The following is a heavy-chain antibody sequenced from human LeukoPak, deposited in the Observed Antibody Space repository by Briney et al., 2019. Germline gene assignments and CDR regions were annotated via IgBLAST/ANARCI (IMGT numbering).Heavy chain of an antibody. CDR3: AREGHSSGWSAFDY. CDR1: GGSFSGYY. D-gene: IGHD6-19*01. CDR2: INHRGST. Sequence: PSETLSLTCVVYGGSFSGYYWSWIRQSPGKGLEWIGEINHRGSTNYNPSLKSRVTMSVDTSKNQFSLKLSSVTAADTAVYYCAREGHSSGWSAFDYWGQGTLVTVSS. J-gene: IGHJ4*02. V-gene: IGHV4-34*01.